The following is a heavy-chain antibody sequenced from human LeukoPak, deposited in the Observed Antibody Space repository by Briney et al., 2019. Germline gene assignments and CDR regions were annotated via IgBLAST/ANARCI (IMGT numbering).Heavy chain of an antibody. V-gene: IGHV4-34*01. CDR1: GRSFSGYY. D-gene: IGHD6-19*01. Sequence: KASETLSLTCGVYGRSFSGYYWSWIRQPPGKGLEWIGEINHSGSTNYNPSLKSRVTISVDTSKNQFSLKLNSETAADTAVYYCASSLRIPVASWGQGTLVTVSS. CDR2: INHSGST. J-gene: IGHJ5*02. CDR3: ASSLRIPVAS.